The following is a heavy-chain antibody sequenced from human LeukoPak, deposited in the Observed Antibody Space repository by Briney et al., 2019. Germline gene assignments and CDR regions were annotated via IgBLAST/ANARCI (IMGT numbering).Heavy chain of an antibody. V-gene: IGHV3-30*02. J-gene: IGHJ4*02. CDR1: GFTFSSYG. Sequence: GGSLRLSCAAPGFTFSSYGMHWVRQAPGKGLEWVAFIRSDGSYKYYADSVKGRFTISRDNAKNSLYLQMNSLRAEDTAVYYCAREGAAAGGYYFDYWGQGTLVTVSS. CDR2: IRSDGSYK. D-gene: IGHD6-13*01. CDR3: AREGAAAGGYYFDY.